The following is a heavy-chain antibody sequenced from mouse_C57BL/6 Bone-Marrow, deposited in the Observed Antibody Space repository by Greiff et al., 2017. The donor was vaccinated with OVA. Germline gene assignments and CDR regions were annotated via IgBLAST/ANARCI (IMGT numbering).Heavy chain of an antibody. CDR2: IRNKANGYTT. V-gene: IGHV7-3*01. J-gene: IGHJ2*01. Sequence: DVKLVESGGGLVQPGGSLSLSCAASGFTFTDYYMRWVRQPPGKALEWLGFIRNKANGYTTEYSASGKGRFTISRDNYQSILYLQMKALRAEDGATYYCARYREGLHYYDYWGQGTTLTVSS. D-gene: IGHD2-2*01. CDR1: GFTFTDYY. CDR3: ARYREGLHYYDY.